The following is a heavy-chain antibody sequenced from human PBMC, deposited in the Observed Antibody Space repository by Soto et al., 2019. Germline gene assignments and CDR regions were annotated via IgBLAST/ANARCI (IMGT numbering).Heavy chain of an antibody. V-gene: IGHV3-33*01. D-gene: IGHD3-3*01. J-gene: IGHJ6*03. CDR3: ARDHDLWSNMYYYFMDV. CDR1: GFTFSSYG. CDR2: IWFDGSNK. Sequence: QVQLVESGGRVVQPGRSLRLSCEASGFTFSSYGMHWVRQAPGKGLEWVAVIWFDGSNKYYADSVKGRFTISRDNSKNTMYLQMDSPRAQETAVYYGARDHDLWSNMYYYFMDVWGKGTRVTVSS.